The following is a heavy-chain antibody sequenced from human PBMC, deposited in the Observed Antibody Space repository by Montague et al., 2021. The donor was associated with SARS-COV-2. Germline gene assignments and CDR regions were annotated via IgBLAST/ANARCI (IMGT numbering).Heavy chain of an antibody. D-gene: IGHD5-12*01. CDR1: GYSFISYW. CDR3: VRLGGLRDYYYYGMDV. J-gene: IGHJ6*04. V-gene: IGHV5-51*01. CDR2: ICPGDSET. Sequence: QSGAEVKKPGESLKISCKGSGYSFISYWIGWVRQMPGKGLEWMGIICPGDSETRYSPSFQGQVTISADKSISTAYLQWSSLKASDTAMYYCVRLGGLRDYYYYGMDVWGKGTTVTVPS.